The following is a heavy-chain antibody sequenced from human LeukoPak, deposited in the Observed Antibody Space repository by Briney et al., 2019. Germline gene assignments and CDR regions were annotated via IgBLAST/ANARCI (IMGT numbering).Heavy chain of an antibody. CDR2: IKQDGSEK. J-gene: IGHJ4*02. CDR3: ARLSVTNNFDY. D-gene: IGHD4-11*01. Sequence: PGGSLRLSCAASGFTFSSFWMSRVRQAPGKGLEWVANIKQDGSEKYYVDSVKGRFTISRDNAKNSLYLQMNGLRAEDTAVYYCARLSVTNNFDYWGQGTLVTVSS. CDR1: GFTFSSFW. V-gene: IGHV3-7*01.